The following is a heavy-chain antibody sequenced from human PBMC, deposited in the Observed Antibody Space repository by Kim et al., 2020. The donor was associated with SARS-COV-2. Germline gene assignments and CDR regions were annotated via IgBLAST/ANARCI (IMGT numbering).Heavy chain of an antibody. V-gene: IGHV3-48*03. Sequence: GWSLRLSCAASGFTFSSYEMNWVRQAPGKGLEWVSYISSSGSTIYYADSVKGRFTISRDNAKNSLYLQMNSLRAEDTAVYYCARTSSGWPNFDYWGQGTLVTVSS. CDR2: ISSSGSTI. CDR3: ARTSSGWPNFDY. CDR1: GFTFSSYE. J-gene: IGHJ4*02. D-gene: IGHD6-19*01.